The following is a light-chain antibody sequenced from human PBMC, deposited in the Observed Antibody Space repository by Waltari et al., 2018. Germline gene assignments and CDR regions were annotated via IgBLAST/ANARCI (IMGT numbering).Light chain of an antibody. J-gene: IGLJ2*01. CDR2: RNG. CDR3: AAWDDSLNGVV. V-gene: IGLV1-44*01. Sequence: QSVLTQPPSTSGPPAQRDTLPCSGTRSNLGRNPVNWYQQFPGTAPKLLIYRNGHRPSGVSDRFSGSKSGTSASLAITGLQSEDESDYYCAAWDDSLNGVVFGGGTKLTVL. CDR1: RSNLGRNP.